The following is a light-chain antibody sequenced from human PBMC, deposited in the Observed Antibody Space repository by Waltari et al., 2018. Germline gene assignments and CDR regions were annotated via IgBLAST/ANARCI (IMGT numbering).Light chain of an antibody. J-gene: IGLJ2*01. CDR2: EFS. V-gene: IGLV2-14*01. CDR1: SSDVGGYNY. Sequence: QSALTQPASVSGSPGQSITIPCTGTSSDVGGYNYVSWYQHHPGKAPKLMMYEFSNRPSGVSNRFSGSKSGNTASLTISGLQAEDEADYYCSSYTSSSTLEVFGGGTKLTVL. CDR3: SSYTSSSTLEV.